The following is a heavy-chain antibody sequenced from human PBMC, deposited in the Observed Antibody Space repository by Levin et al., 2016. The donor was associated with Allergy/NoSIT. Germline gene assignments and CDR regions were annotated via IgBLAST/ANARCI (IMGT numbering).Heavy chain of an antibody. D-gene: IGHD1-7*01. CDR2: ISYDGNNK. J-gene: IGHJ4*02. CDR1: GFTFSSYG. Sequence: GESLKISCAASGFTFSSYGMHWVRQAPGKGLEWVAVISYDGNNKYYADSVKGRFTISRDNSKNTLYLQMNSLRGEDTAVYYCAKGQSITGTTRIPTDYWGQGTLVTVSS. CDR3: AKGQSITGTTRIPTDY. V-gene: IGHV3-30*18.